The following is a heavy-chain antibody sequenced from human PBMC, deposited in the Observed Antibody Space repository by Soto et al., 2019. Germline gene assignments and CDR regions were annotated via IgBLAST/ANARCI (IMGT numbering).Heavy chain of an antibody. J-gene: IGHJ4*01. CDR3: SGGNGWLIVR. CDR1: GVTFRNYW. CDR2: IKQDGSEK. Sequence: HPGGSLRLSCAASGVTFRNYWMNWVRQAPGKGLEWVANIKQDGSEKYYVNSVEGRFTISRDNAKNSLYLQMNNLRAEDSAVYYCSGGNGWLIVRWGLGTLVTVSS. V-gene: IGHV3-7*01. D-gene: IGHD6-19*01.